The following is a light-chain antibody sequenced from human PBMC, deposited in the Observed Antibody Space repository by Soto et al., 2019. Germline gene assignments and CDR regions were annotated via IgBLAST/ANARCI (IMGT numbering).Light chain of an antibody. Sequence: EIVMTQSPATLSVSPGERATLSCRASQSVGSNLVWYQQKPGQAPRLLLYGASTRATGIPARFSGSGSGTEFTLTISSLQSADFAVYYCQQYNNWPQLTFGGGTKVEIK. V-gene: IGKV3-15*01. CDR2: GAS. CDR1: QSVGSN. CDR3: QQYNNWPQLT. J-gene: IGKJ4*01.